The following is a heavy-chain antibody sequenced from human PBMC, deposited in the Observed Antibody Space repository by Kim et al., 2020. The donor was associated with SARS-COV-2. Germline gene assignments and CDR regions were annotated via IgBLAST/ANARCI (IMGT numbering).Heavy chain of an antibody. J-gene: IGHJ4*02. V-gene: IGHV4-31*03. Sequence: SETLSLTCTVSGGSISSGGYYWSWIRQHPGKGLEWIGYIYYSGSTYYNPSLKSRVTISVDTSKNQFSLRLSSVTAADTAVYYCAAVVVAATPGYFDYWGQGTLVTVSS. CDR1: GGSISSGGYY. CDR3: AAVVVAATPGYFDY. CDR2: IYYSGST. D-gene: IGHD2-15*01.